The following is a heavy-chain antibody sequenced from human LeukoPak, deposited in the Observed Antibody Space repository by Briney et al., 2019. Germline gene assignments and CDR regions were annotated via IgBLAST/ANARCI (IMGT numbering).Heavy chain of an antibody. D-gene: IGHD3-22*01. V-gene: IGHV1-2*06. CDR3: ARVYYDSSGYYRIDY. CDR1: GYTFTGYY. CDR2: INPNSGGT. J-gene: IGHJ4*02. Sequence: VPVKVSCKASGYTFTGYYMHWVRQAPGQGLEWMGRINPNSGGTNYAQKFQGRVTMTRDTSISTAYMELSRLRSDDTAVYYCARVYYDSSGYYRIDYWGQGTLVTVSS.